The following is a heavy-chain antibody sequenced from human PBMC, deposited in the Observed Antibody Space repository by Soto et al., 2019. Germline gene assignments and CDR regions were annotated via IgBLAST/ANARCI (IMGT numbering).Heavy chain of an antibody. CDR3: ARDLSDTAMAGAAVVYLGEEPDYYYYGMDV. D-gene: IGHD5-18*01. CDR1: GYTFTSYD. Sequence: GASVKVSWKASGYTFTSYDINWVRQATGQGLEWMGWMNPNSGNTGYAQKFQGRVTMTRNTSISTAYMELSSLRSEDTAVYYCARDLSDTAMAGAAVVYLGEEPDYYYYGMDVWGQGTTVTVSS. J-gene: IGHJ6*02. CDR2: MNPNSGNT. V-gene: IGHV1-8*01.